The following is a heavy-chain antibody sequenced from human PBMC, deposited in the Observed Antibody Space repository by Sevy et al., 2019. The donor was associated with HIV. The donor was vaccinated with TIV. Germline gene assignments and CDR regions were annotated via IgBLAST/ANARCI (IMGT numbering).Heavy chain of an antibody. V-gene: IGHV3-30-3*01. Sequence: GGSLRLSCAASGFTFSSYAMHWVRQAPGKGLEWVAVISYDGSNKYYADSVKGRFTISRDNSKNTLYLQMNSLRAEDTAVYYCARDRIEAVRGVISYFLDYWGQGTLVTVSS. CDR1: GFTFSSYA. D-gene: IGHD3-10*01. CDR2: ISYDGSNK. CDR3: ARDRIEAVRGVISYFLDY. J-gene: IGHJ4*02.